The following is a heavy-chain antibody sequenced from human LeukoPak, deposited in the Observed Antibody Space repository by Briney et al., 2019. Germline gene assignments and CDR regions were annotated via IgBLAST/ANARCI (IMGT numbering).Heavy chain of an antibody. J-gene: IGHJ5*02. CDR2: IYYSGST. D-gene: IGHD3-3*01. CDR3: ARIETYYDFWSGYYWFDP. V-gene: IGHV4-39*07. CDR1: GGSISSSSYY. Sequence: SETLSLTCTVSGGSISSSSYYWGWIRQPPGKGPEWIGSIYYSGSTYYNPSLKSRVTISVDTSKNQFSLKLSSVTAADTAVYYCARIETYYDFWSGYYWFDPWGQGTLVTVSS.